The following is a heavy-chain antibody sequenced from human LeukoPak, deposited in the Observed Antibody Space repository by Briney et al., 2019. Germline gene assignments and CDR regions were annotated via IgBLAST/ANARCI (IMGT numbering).Heavy chain of an antibody. CDR3: ARIRDGYNDAYDI. D-gene: IGHD5-24*01. V-gene: IGHV1-46*01. J-gene: IGHJ3*02. CDR2: TNPGGDNT. Sequence: ASVKVSCKASGYTFTNYYIHWVRQAPGQGLEWMGLTNPGGDNTDYAQNFQGRVTMTRDTSTSTVYMGLSSLRSEDTAVYYCARIRDGYNDAYDIWGQGTMVTVSS. CDR1: GYTFTNYY.